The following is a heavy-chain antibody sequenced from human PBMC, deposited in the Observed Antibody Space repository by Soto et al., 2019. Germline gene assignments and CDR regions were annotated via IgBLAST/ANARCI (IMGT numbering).Heavy chain of an antibody. CDR2: IYWHGDK. D-gene: IGHD2-2*01. CDR1: GFSLSTNEVG. CDR3: ARWGQNMPPYYFDC. V-gene: IGHV2-5*01. J-gene: IGHJ4*02. Sequence: QITLKESGPTLVKPTQTLTLTCTFSGFSLSTNEVGVGWIRQPPGKALEWLALIYWHGDKRYSPSLKSRLTMNKDTSKHQVVNTLTNMDPVDTATYFCARWGQNMPPYYFDCWCQGTLGTVSS.